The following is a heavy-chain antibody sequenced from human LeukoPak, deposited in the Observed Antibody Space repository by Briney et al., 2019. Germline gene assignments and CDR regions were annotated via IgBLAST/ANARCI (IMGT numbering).Heavy chain of an antibody. CDR3: ARAGPMGVFAY. Sequence: GASVGVSGNASEYTVTGYEMHWVAQAPGLGREGMGWTNPNSGGTTYAHKFQGRVTMTRATYITKAYMELRRMRPDATAVYYCARAGPMGVFAYWGQGTLVTVSS. V-gene: IGHV1-2*02. CDR1: EYTVTGYE. CDR2: TNPNSGGT. J-gene: IGHJ4*02. D-gene: IGHD3-10*01.